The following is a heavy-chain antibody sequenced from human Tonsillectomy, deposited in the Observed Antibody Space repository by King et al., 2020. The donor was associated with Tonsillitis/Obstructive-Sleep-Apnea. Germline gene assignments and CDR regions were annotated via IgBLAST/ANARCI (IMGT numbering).Heavy chain of an antibody. CDR3: ARTVSGYPFDF. CDR2: INHSGST. V-gene: IGHV4-34*01. CDR1: GGSFSGYY. Sequence: VQLQQWGAGLLKPSETLSLTCAVYGGSFSGYYWSWIRQPPGKGLEWIGEINHSGSTNYNPSLKSRVTISVDTSKNQFSLELSSVTAADTAVYYCARTVSGYPFDFWGQGTLVTVSS. J-gene: IGHJ4*02. D-gene: IGHD3-3*01.